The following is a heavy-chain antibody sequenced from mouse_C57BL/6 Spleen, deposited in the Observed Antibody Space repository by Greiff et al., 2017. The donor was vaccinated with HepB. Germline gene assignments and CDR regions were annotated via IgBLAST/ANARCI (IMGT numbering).Heavy chain of an antibody. J-gene: IGHJ3*01. CDR1: GFTFSDYG. CDR3: ARLTTVGGWFAY. Sequence: EVQLVESGGGLVQPGGSLKLSCAAPGFTFSDYGMAWVRQAPRKGPEGVAFISNLAYSIYYADTVTGRFTISRENAKNTLYLEMSSLRSEDTAMYYCARLTTVGGWFAYWGQGTLVTVSA. D-gene: IGHD1-1*01. V-gene: IGHV5-15*01. CDR2: ISNLAYSI.